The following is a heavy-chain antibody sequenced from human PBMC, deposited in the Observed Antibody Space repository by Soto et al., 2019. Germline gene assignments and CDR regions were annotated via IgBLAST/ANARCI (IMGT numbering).Heavy chain of an antibody. CDR1: GFTFSTYW. Sequence: EVQLVESGGDLVQPGGFLRLSCAASGFTFSTYWMSWVRQAPGRGLEWLANINQDGTIRYYVASVRGRFTISRDNAKNSVYLQMDSLRSDDTALYYCARKGLGDSWGQGTLVTVSS. J-gene: IGHJ4*02. CDR3: ARKGLGDS. CDR2: INQDGTIR. V-gene: IGHV3-7*01. D-gene: IGHD3-16*01.